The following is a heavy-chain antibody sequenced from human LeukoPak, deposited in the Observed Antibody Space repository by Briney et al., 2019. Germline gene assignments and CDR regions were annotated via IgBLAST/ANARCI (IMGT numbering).Heavy chain of an antibody. CDR1: SLSISTGGYY. CDR3: ARLTGATSNDAIDI. CDR2: IFYSGST. V-gene: IGHV4-31*11. J-gene: IGHJ3*02. Sequence: SQTLSLACAVSSLSISTGGYYWSWIRQHPGKGLEWIGHIFYSGSTYYNPSLKSRVTIMVDMSNNHFSLKLTSVTAADTAVYYCARLTGATSNDAIDIWGQGTMVTVSS. D-gene: IGHD5-12*01.